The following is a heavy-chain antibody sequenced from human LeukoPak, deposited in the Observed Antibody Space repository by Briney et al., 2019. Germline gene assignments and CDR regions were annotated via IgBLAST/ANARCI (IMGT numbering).Heavy chain of an antibody. D-gene: IGHD5-18*01. J-gene: IGHJ4*02. CDR1: GFTFSSYS. Sequence: GGSLRLSCAASGFTFSSYSMNWVRQAPGKGLEWVSSISSSSSYIYYADSVKGRFTISGDNARNALYLQMNSLTAEDTALYHCARDRSYGSFDYWGQGTLVTVSS. V-gene: IGHV3-21*04. CDR2: ISSSSSYI. CDR3: ARDRSYGSFDY.